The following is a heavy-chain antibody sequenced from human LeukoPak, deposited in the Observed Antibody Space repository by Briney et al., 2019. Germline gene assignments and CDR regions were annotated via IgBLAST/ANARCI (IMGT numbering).Heavy chain of an antibody. Sequence: GGSLRLSCAASGSTFSSYSMNWVRQAPGKGLEWVSSISSSSDHIAYADSVKGRFTISRDNAKNALNLQVNSLRAEDTAVYYCARGVVPAAFDYWGQGTLVTVSS. CDR1: GSTFSSYS. CDR2: ISSSSDHI. D-gene: IGHD2-2*01. V-gene: IGHV3-21*01. J-gene: IGHJ4*02. CDR3: ARGVVPAAFDY.